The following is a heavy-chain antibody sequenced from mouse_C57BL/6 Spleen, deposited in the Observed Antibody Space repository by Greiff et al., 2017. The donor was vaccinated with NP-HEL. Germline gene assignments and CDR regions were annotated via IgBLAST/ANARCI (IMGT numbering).Heavy chain of an antibody. V-gene: IGHV1-80*01. CDR1: GYAFSSYW. CDR2: IYPGDGDT. J-gene: IGHJ3*01. D-gene: IGHD4-1*01. Sequence: VKLQESGAELVKPGASVKISCKASGYAFSSYWMNWVKQRPGKGLEWIGQIYPGDGDTNYNGKFKGKATLTADKSSSTAYMQLSSLTSEDSAVYFCASPANWDWFAYWGQGTLVTVSA. CDR3: ASPANWDWFAY.